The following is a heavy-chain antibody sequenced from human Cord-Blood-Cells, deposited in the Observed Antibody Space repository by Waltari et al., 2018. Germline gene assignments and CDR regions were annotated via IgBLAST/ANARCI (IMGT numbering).Heavy chain of an antibody. V-gene: IGHV4-4*07. CDR3: ARDASGIAAAVYYFDY. J-gene: IGHJ4*02. D-gene: IGHD6-13*01. CDR2: IYTSGSS. CDR1: GGSISSYY. Sequence: QVQLQESGPGLVKPSETLSLTCTVSGGSISSYYWSWIRQPAGKGLEWIGRIYTSGSSNYNPSLKSRDTMSVDTSKNQFSLKLSAVTAAETAVYYCARDASGIAAAVYYFDYWGQGTLVTVSS.